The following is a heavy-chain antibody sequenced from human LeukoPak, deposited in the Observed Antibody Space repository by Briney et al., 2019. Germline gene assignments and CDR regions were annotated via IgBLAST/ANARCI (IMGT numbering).Heavy chain of an antibody. CDR2: ISAYNGNT. CDR3: ARVRNIAAAAYFDY. CDR1: GYTFTSYG. Sequence: GASVKDSCKASGYTFTSYGISWVRQAPGQGLEWMGWISAYNGNTNYAQKLQGRVTMTTDTSTSTAYMELRSLRSDDTAVYYCARVRNIAAAAYFDYWGQGTLVTVSS. V-gene: IGHV1-18*01. J-gene: IGHJ4*02. D-gene: IGHD6-13*01.